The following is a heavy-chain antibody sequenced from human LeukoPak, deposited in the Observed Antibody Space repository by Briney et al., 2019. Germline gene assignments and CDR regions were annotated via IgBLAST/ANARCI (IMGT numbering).Heavy chain of an antibody. CDR3: ARDGRRKVVPAARRGNWFDP. J-gene: IGHJ5*02. CDR2: IIPIFGTA. CDR1: GGTFSSYA. D-gene: IGHD2-2*01. Sequence: SVKVSCKASGGTFSSYAISWVRQAPGQGLEWMGGIIPIFGTANYAQKFQGRVTITADESTTTAYMELSSLRSEDTAVYYCARDGRRKVVPAARRGNWFDPWGQGTLVTVSS. V-gene: IGHV1-69*01.